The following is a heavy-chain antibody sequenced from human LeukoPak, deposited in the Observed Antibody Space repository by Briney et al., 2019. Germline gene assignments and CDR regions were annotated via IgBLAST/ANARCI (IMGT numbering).Heavy chain of an antibody. D-gene: IGHD3-22*01. CDR3: ARENYYDSSGPPKLWFDP. CDR1: GFTFVSYA. Sequence: PGGSLRLSCVASGFTFVSYALSWVRQGSGKGLEWVSTISGGGGSIYYADSVKGRFTISRDNSKNTLYLQMNSLRAEDTAVYYCARENYYDSSGPPKLWFDPWGQGTLVTVSS. CDR2: ISGGGGSI. V-gene: IGHV3-23*01. J-gene: IGHJ5*02.